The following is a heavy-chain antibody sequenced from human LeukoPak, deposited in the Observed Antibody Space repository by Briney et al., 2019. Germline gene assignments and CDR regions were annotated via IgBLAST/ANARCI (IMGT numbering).Heavy chain of an antibody. CDR2: IYYSGST. D-gene: IGHD2-2*01. Sequence: PSETLSLTCTVPVGSISSYYCSWIRQPPRKGLEWIGYIYYSGSTNYNPSLKSRVTISVDTSKNHFSLKLSSVTAADTAVYYCARDRRPNLGYCSSISCLNWFDPWGQGTLVTVSS. J-gene: IGHJ5*02. CDR3: ARDRRPNLGYCSSISCLNWFDP. V-gene: IGHV4-59*01. CDR1: VGSISSYY.